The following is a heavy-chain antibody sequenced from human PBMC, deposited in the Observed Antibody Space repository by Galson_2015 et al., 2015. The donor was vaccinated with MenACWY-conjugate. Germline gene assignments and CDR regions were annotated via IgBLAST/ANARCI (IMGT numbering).Heavy chain of an antibody. Sequence: SETLSLTCTVSGGSISSSPYYYGWIRQPPGKGLEWIGSIYYSGTTYYNPSLKSRVTISVDTSKNQFSLKLSSVTAADTAVYYCARDYGGGTIGDYWGRGTLVTVSS. J-gene: IGHJ4*02. V-gene: IGHV4-39*02. CDR2: IYYSGTT. CDR3: ARDYGGGTIGDY. CDR1: GGSISSSPYY. D-gene: IGHD4-23*01.